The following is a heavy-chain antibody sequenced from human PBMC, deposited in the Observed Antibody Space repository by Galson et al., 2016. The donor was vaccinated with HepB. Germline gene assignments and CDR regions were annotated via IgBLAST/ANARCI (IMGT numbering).Heavy chain of an antibody. J-gene: IGHJ6*02. CDR2: INTNNGNT. CDR1: GYTFTSYS. D-gene: IGHD2-8*01. Sequence: SVKVSCKASGYTFTSYSINWVRQAPGQGLEWMGWINTNNGNTNYAQKVQGRVNTTTDTSTSTVYMELRSLRSDDTAVYYCAREGMLFYMDVWGQGTTVIVSS. V-gene: IGHV1-18*04. CDR3: AREGMLFYMDV.